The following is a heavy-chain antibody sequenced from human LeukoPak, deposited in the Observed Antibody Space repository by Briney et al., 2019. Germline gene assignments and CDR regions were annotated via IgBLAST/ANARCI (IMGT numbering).Heavy chain of an antibody. CDR3: AGTQWLKAPLDY. CDR1: GGSISTYY. D-gene: IGHD6-19*01. V-gene: IGHV4-59*01. J-gene: IGHJ4*02. CDR2: IYYTGST. Sequence: SETLSLTCTLSGGSISTYYWSWVRQPPGKGLEWIGYIYYTGSTDYNPSLKSRVTMSVDTSKNQFSLKLASVTAADTAFYYCAGTQWLKAPLDYWGQGRLVTVSS.